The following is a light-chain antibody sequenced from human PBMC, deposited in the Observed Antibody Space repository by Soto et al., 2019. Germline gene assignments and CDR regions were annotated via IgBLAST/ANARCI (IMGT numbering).Light chain of an antibody. CDR3: QQYESTPPT. Sequence: DLVMTQAPDSLAVSLGERATINCKSSQSVLYSSNNKNYLAWYQQRPGQPPKLLIYWASTRESGVTDRFSGSGAGTDVTLTIASLQAEDVAVYYCQQYESTPPTFGQGTKLEIK. CDR1: QSVLYSSNNKNY. J-gene: IGKJ2*01. V-gene: IGKV4-1*01. CDR2: WAS.